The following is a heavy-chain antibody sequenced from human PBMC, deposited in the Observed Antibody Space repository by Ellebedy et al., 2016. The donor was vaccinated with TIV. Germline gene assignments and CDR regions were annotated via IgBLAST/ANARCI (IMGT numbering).Heavy chain of an antibody. CDR1: GGSISSYY. CDR3: ARDVGLGL. CDR2: IYYSGIT. Sequence: SETLSLXXTVSGGSISSYYWSWIRQAAGKGLEWIGRIYYSGITNYNPSLKSRVTMSVDTSKNNFSLKMSPVTAADTAVYYCARDVGLGLWGQGTLVTVSS. D-gene: IGHD7-27*01. V-gene: IGHV4-4*07. J-gene: IGHJ4*02.